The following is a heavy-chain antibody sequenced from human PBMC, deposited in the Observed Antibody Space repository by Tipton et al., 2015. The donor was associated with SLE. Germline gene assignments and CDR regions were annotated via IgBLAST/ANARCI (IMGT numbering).Heavy chain of an antibody. CDR2: INHSGST. CDR3: ARDGAVAGTT. J-gene: IGHJ5*02. CDR1: GGSISSYY. V-gene: IGHV4-59*12. Sequence: TLSLTCTVSGGSISSYYWSWIRQPPGKGLEWIGEINHSGSTNYNPSLKSRVTISVDTSKNQFSLKLSSVTAADTAVYYCARDGAVAGTTLGQGTLVTVSS. D-gene: IGHD6-19*01.